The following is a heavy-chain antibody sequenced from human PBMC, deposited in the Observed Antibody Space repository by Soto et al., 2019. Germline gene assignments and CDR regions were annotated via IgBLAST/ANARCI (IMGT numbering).Heavy chain of an antibody. Sequence: GGSLSLSCAACGFAFSSYAMSWVRQAPGKGLEWVSAISGSGGSTYYADSVKGRFTISRDNSKNTLYLQMNSLRAEDTAVYYCAKEWGWLLSDLFDYWGQGTLVTVSS. V-gene: IGHV3-23*01. CDR3: AKEWGWLLSDLFDY. D-gene: IGHD5-12*01. J-gene: IGHJ4*02. CDR1: GFAFSSYA. CDR2: ISGSGGST.